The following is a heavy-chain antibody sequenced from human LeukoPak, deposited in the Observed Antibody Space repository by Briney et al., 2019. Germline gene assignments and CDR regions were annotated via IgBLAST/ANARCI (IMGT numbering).Heavy chain of an antibody. J-gene: IGHJ4*02. CDR3: ARAGYGDSDSDY. CDR1: GGSISSSSYY. CDR2: IYYSGST. V-gene: IGHV4-39*07. D-gene: IGHD4-17*01. Sequence: SETLSLTCTVSGGSISSSSYYWGWIRQPPGKGLEWIGSIYYSGSTYYNPSLKSRVTISVDTSKNQFSLKLGSVTAADTAVYYCARAGYGDSDSDYWGQGTLVTVSS.